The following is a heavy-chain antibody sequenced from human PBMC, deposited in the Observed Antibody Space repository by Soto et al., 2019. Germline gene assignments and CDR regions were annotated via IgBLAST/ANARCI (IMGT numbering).Heavy chain of an antibody. V-gene: IGHV3-7*01. CDR2: IKQDGSKG. D-gene: IGHD3-3*01. CDR1: GFSFSNYW. J-gene: IGHJ3*02. CDR3: TRDLSPWSGGAWLDAFDM. Sequence: DVQVEESGGGWVQPGGSLRLSCAASGFSFSNYWMSWVRQAPGKGLEWVANIKQDGSKGNYVDSVEGRFTISRDNAKNSVNLQMNSLRVEDTAMYYCTRDLSPWSGGAWLDAFDMWGQGTMVTVSS.